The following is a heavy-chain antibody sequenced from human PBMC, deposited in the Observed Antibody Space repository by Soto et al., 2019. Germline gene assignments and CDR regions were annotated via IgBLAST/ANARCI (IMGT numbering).Heavy chain of an antibody. J-gene: IGHJ3*02. V-gene: IGHV4-34*01. CDR1: GGSFSDFY. CDR2: INHSGST. Sequence: QVQLQQWGAGLLKPSETLSLTCAVYGGSFSDFYWNCIRQPPGKGLEWIGEINHSGSTSYNPSLNSRVTISVDTSKNQISLKLTSVTAADTAAYCCARGSCVVWVVPTAQRDVFDIWGQGTMVTVSS. CDR3: ARGSCVVWVVPTAQRDVFDI. D-gene: IGHD2-2*01.